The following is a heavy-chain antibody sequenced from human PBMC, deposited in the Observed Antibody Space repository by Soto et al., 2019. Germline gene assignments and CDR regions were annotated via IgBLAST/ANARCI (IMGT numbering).Heavy chain of an antibody. J-gene: IGHJ3*01. V-gene: IGHV4-4*02. Sequence: SEALSLTCAVSGGAIRSSSWWTWLRQSPGKGLEWIGEIYHAGSPNYNPSFQSRVTISADIPKNFFSLRLTSVTAADTAIYYCARASSFRGDFDFWGHGTAVTVSS. D-gene: IGHD3-10*01. CDR2: IYHAGSP. CDR3: ARASSFRGDFDF. CDR1: GGAIRSSSW.